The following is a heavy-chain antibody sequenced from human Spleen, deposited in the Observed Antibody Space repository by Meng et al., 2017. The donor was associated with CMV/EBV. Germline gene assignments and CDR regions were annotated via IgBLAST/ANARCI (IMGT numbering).Heavy chain of an antibody. CDR2: ITWNSDKI. J-gene: IGHJ4*02. Sequence: GESLKISCAASGFTFSSYSMNWVRQAPGRGLEWVSSITWNSDKIHYADSVKGRFTISRDNAKNSLYLQMNSLRAEDTAVYYCARIYDGISYYTYYFDYWGQGTLVTVSS. V-gene: IGHV3-21*01. CDR1: GFTFSSYS. D-gene: IGHD3-22*01. CDR3: ARIYDGISYYTYYFDY.